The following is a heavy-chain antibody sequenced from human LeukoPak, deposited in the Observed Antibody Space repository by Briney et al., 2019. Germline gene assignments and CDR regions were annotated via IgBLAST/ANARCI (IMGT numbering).Heavy chain of an antibody. D-gene: IGHD3-22*01. Sequence: ASVKVSCKASGYTFTSYDINWVRQATGQGLEWMGWMNPNSGNTGYAQKFQGRVTMTRNTSISTAYMELSSLRSEDTAVYYCARGPPPTYYYDSSGNQDHYYGMDVWGQGTTVTVSS. J-gene: IGHJ6*02. CDR3: ARGPPPTYYYDSSGNQDHYYGMDV. V-gene: IGHV1-8*01. CDR1: GYTFTSYD. CDR2: MNPNSGNT.